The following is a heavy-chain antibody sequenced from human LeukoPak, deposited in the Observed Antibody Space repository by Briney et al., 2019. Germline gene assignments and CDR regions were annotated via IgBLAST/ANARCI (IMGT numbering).Heavy chain of an antibody. CDR3: ARDSGFFRFDY. D-gene: IGHD3-3*01. Sequence: GGSLRLSCVDSGFTFSSSWMTWVRQAPGKGLEWVAKIKEDGREKNHVDSVKGRFTISRDNAKKSLYLQMNSLRAEDTAVYYCARDSGFFRFDYWGQGTLVTVSS. CDR2: IKEDGREK. V-gene: IGHV3-7*01. CDR1: GFTFSSSW. J-gene: IGHJ4*02.